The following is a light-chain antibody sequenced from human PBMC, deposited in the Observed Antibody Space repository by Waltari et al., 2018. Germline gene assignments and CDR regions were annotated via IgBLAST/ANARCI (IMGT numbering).Light chain of an antibody. CDR3: QQDHSAPYS. J-gene: IGKJ2*03. V-gene: IGKV1-12*01. CDR1: QGISTW. CDR2: KAS. Sequence: QMTQSPSPQYASVGDRVTITCCPTQGISTWLAWYQQKPRKAPNLLIYKASSLQSRVAWRFGGSGSRTDITLTISSLQPEDFATYCWQQDHSAPYSFGQGTQVEIK.